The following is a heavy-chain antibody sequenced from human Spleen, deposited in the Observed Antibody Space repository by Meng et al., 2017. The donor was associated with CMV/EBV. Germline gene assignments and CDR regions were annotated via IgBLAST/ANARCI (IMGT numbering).Heavy chain of an antibody. J-gene: IGHJ4*02. Sequence: SETLSLTCTVSGGSVNSDSYYWSWIRQSPGKGLEWIGYIYYSGSTYYNPSLKSRVTISVDTSKNQFSLKLSSVTAADTAVYYCARVDRYCSSTSCYHGIPDYWGQGTLVTVSS. V-gene: IGHV4-61*01. CDR2: IYYSGST. CDR1: GGSVNSDSYY. CDR3: ARVDRYCSSTSCYHGIPDY. D-gene: IGHD2-2*01.